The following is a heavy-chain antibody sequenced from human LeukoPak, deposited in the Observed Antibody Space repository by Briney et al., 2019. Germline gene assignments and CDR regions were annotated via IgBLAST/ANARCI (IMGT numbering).Heavy chain of an antibody. J-gene: IGHJ1*01. Sequence: GESLKISCKGSGYSFTSYWIGWVRQMPGKGLEWMGIIYPGDSDTRYSPSFQGQVTISADKSISTAYLQWSSLKASDTAMYYCARLGIAAAGTSYFQHWGQGTLVTVSS. CDR3: ARLGIAAAGTSYFQH. D-gene: IGHD6-13*01. CDR1: GYSFTSYW. V-gene: IGHV5-51*01. CDR2: IYPGDSDT.